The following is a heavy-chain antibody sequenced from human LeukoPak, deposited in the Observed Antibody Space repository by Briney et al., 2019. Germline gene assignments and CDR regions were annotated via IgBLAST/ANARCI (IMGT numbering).Heavy chain of an antibody. Sequence: SETLSLTCTVSGGSISSYYWSWIRQPAGKGLEWIGRIYTSGSTNYNPSLKSRVTMSVDTSKNQFSLKLSSVTAADTAVYYCARDQGRVVVPAAIAATWYYMDVWGKGTTVTVSS. V-gene: IGHV4-4*07. CDR3: ARDQGRVVVPAAIAATWYYMDV. J-gene: IGHJ6*03. CDR2: IYTSGST. D-gene: IGHD2-2*01. CDR1: GGSISSYY.